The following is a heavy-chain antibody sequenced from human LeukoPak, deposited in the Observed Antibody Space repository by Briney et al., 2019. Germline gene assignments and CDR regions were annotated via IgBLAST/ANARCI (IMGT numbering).Heavy chain of an antibody. D-gene: IGHD3-16*02. Sequence: GGSLRLSCAASGFTFSSYAMTWVRQAPGRGLEWASALSGSGGSTYYADSVKGRFIISRDNSKDTLYLQMNSLRAEDTAVYYCAKALGELSFIVDYWGQGTLVTVSS. CDR1: GFTFSSYA. CDR2: LSGSGGST. CDR3: AKALGELSFIVDY. J-gene: IGHJ4*02. V-gene: IGHV3-23*01.